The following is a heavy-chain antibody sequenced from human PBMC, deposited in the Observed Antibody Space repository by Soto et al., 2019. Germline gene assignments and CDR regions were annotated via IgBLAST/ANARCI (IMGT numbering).Heavy chain of an antibody. Sequence: AQLSESGGGLVRPGGSLRVSCAASGFGFGSYAMAWIRQAPGKGLEWVSSISGSGLVTYYADSVRGRFAVSRDNSRNTLFLQMNSLSAEDTAVYYCARTRGTHCSGGSCYYFDIWGRGTLVSV. CDR3: ARTRGTHCSGGSCYYFDI. V-gene: IGHV3-23*01. CDR1: GFGFGSYA. J-gene: IGHJ4*02. D-gene: IGHD2-15*01. CDR2: ISGSGLVT.